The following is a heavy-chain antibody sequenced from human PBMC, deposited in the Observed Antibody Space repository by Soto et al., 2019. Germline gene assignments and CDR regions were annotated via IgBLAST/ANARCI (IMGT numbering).Heavy chain of an antibody. V-gene: IGHV3-33*01. CDR3: ARGSSYYNGESAEYFQH. J-gene: IGHJ1*01. D-gene: IGHD3-10*01. CDR2: IWYDGSNK. Sequence: QVQLVESGGGVVQPGRSLRLSCAASGFTFSSYGMHWVRQAPGKGLEWVAVIWYDGSNKYYADSVKGRFTISRDNSKNTLYLQMNSLRAEDTAVYYCARGSSYYNGESAEYFQHWGQGTLVTVSS. CDR1: GFTFSSYG.